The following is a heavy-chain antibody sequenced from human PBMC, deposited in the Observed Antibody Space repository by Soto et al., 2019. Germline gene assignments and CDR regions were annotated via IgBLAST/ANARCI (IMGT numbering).Heavy chain of an antibody. CDR1: GFTFSSYA. D-gene: IGHD3-10*01. J-gene: IGHJ3*02. Sequence: PGGSLRLSCAASGFTFSSYAMSWVRQAPGKGLEWVSAISGSGGSTYYADSVKGRFTISRDNSKTTLYLQMNSLRAEDTAVYYCAKVGSAGSYYLAAFDIWGQGTMVTVSS. V-gene: IGHV3-23*01. CDR2: ISGSGGST. CDR3: AKVGSAGSYYLAAFDI.